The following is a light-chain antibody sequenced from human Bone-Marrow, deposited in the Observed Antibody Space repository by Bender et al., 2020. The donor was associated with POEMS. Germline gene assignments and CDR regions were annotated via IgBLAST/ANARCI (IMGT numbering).Light chain of an antibody. V-gene: IGLV2-14*01. Sequence: QAALTQPASVSGSPGQSVTISCTGTRSDVGGYNFVSWYQHHPGKAPKLLIYEVSERPSGVSHRFSGSKSGNTASLTISGLQAEDEADYYCSSYTSSSTLLFGGGTKVTV. J-gene: IGLJ2*01. CDR3: SSYTSSSTLL. CDR1: RSDVGGYNF. CDR2: EVS.